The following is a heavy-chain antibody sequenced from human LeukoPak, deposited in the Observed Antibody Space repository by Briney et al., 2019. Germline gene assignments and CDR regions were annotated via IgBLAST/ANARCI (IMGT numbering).Heavy chain of an antibody. D-gene: IGHD6-19*01. CDR1: GFTFSSYW. V-gene: IGHV3-74*01. CDR2: ISTDGSST. J-gene: IGHJ3*02. CDR3: ARVSGGSYDAFDI. Sequence: GGSLRLSCAASGFTFSSYWIHWVRQAPGKGLVWVSRISTDGSSTSCADSVKGRFTISRDNAKNSLYLQMNSLRAEDTAVYYCARVSGGSYDAFDIWGQGTMVTVSS.